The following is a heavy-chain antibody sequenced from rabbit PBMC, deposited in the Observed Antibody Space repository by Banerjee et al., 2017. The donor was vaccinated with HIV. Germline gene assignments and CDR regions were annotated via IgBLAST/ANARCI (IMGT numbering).Heavy chain of an antibody. D-gene: IGHD8-1*01. V-gene: IGHV1S45*01. Sequence: QEQLVESGGGLVQPEGSLTLTCKASGFSFSNKYVMCWVRQAPGKGLEWIGCINTSSGNTVYASWAKGRFTISKTSSTTVTLQMTSLTAADTATYFCARGEYLGGTVYTAPFNLWGQGTLVTVS. CDR1: GFSFSNKYV. J-gene: IGHJ4*01. CDR3: ARGEYLGGTVYTAPFNL. CDR2: INTSSGNT.